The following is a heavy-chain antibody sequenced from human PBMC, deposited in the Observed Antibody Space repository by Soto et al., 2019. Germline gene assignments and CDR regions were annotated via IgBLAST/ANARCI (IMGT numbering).Heavy chain of an antibody. CDR2: IYYSGST. CDR3: ARPTSDDYYYDSSGYWFDP. Sequence: PSETLSLTCTVSGGSISSSSYYWGWLREPPGKGLEWIGSIYYSGSTYYNPSLKSRDTISVDTSKNQFSLKLSSVTAADTAVYYCARPTSDDYYYDSSGYWFDPWGQGTLVTVSS. CDR1: GGSISSSSYY. V-gene: IGHV4-39*01. D-gene: IGHD3-22*01. J-gene: IGHJ5*02.